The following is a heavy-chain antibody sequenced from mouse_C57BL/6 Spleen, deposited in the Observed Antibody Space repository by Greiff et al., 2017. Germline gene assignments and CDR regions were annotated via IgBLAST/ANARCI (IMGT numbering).Heavy chain of an antibody. J-gene: IGHJ1*03. D-gene: IGHD1-1*01. CDR2: IDPETGGT. Sequence: VQLQQSGAELVRPGASVTLSCKASGYTFTDYEMHWVKQTPVHGLEWIGAIDPETGGTAYNQKFKGKAILTADKSSSTAYMELRSLTTEDSAVYYCTTVVARWYFDVWGTGTTVTGSS. CDR1: GYTFTDYE. CDR3: TTVVARWYFDV. V-gene: IGHV1-15*01.